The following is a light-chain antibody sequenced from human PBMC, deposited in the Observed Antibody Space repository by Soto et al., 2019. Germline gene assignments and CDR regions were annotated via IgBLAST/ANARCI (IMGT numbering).Light chain of an antibody. J-gene: IGLJ2*01. CDR3: MIWHSTSVV. CDR2: YKSDSDK. V-gene: IGLV5-45*02. Sequence: QAVVTQPSSLSASPGASASLTCTLRSGINVGTSRIYWYQQKAGSPPQYLLRYKSDSDKHQGSGVPSRFSGSKDASANAGILLISGLQSDDEADYYCMIWHSTSVVFGGGTKVTVL. CDR1: SGINVGTSR.